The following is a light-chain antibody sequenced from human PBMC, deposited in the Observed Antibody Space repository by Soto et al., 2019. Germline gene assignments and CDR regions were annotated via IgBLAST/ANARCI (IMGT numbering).Light chain of an antibody. CDR3: SSYTSSSTLPYV. J-gene: IGLJ1*01. CDR1: SSDVGGYNY. Sequence: QSALTQPASVSGSPGQSITISCTGTSSDVGGYNYVSWYQQHPGNAPKLMLYDVSNRPSGVYNRVSGSTSGNTASLTISGLQAEDEADYYCSSYTSSSTLPYVFGTGTKVTVL. CDR2: DVS. V-gene: IGLV2-14*01.